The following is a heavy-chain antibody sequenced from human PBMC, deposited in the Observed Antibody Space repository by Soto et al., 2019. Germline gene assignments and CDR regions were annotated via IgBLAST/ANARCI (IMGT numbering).Heavy chain of an antibody. Sequence: QVHLVQSGAEVKKPGASVKVSCKASGYIFINYYIHWVRQAPGQGREWIGIINPKGGSTNYAKKFRGRVQMARDTSTSTVYMDLSSLRSDDTAVYYCARDLAAADYWGQGTLVTVSS. J-gene: IGHJ4*02. CDR1: GYIFINYY. V-gene: IGHV1-46*01. CDR2: INPKGGST. CDR3: ARDLAAADY. D-gene: IGHD6-13*01.